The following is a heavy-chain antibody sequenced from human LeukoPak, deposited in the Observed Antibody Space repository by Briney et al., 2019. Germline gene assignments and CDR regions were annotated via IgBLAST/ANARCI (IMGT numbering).Heavy chain of an antibody. Sequence: GASVKVSCKVSGYTLTELSMHWVRQAPGKGLEWMGGFDPEDGETIYAQKFQGRVSMTRNTSISTAYMELSSLRSEDTAVYYCARRLLRVTSIDYWGQGTLVTVSS. CDR2: FDPEDGET. V-gene: IGHV1-24*01. D-gene: IGHD2-21*02. J-gene: IGHJ4*02. CDR3: ARRLLRVTSIDY. CDR1: GYTLTELS.